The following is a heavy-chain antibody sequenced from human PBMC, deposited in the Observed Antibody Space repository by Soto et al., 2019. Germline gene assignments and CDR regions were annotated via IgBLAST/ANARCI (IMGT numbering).Heavy chain of an antibody. J-gene: IGHJ4*02. D-gene: IGHD5-12*01. Sequence: SETLSLTCTVSGGSISSYYWSWIRQPPGKGLEWIGYIYYSGSTYYNPSLKSRVTMSVDTSKNQFSLKLISVTAADTAKYFCAREGNLGRWLQPLDFWGQGTLVTAPQ. CDR2: IYYSGST. CDR3: AREGNLGRWLQPLDF. V-gene: IGHV4-59*01. CDR1: GGSISSYY.